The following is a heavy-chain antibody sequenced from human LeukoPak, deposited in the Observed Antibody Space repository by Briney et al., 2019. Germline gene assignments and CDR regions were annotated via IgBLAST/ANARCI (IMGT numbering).Heavy chain of an antibody. V-gene: IGHV3-7*01. CDR2: IKQDGSEK. Sequence: GGSLRLSCAASGFTFSSYWMSWVRQAPGKGREWVANIKQDGSEKYYVDSGKGRFTISRANDKNSLYLQMNSLRAEDPAVYYCARGEWKPPWYLDYWGQGTLVTVSS. D-gene: IGHD1-26*01. J-gene: IGHJ4*02. CDR3: ARGEWKPPWYLDY. CDR1: GFTFSSYW.